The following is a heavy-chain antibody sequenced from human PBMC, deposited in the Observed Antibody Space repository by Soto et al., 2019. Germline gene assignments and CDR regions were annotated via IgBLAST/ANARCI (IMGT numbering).Heavy chain of an antibody. Sequence: ASVKVSCKVSGYTLTELSMHWVRQAPGKGLEWMGGFDPEDGEANYAQKFQGRVTITEDKSTSIAYMELSSLRSEDTAVYYCARAALHPGPQWLRRHHDAFDIWGQGTMVTVSS. CDR2: FDPEDGEA. CDR3: ARAALHPGPQWLRRHHDAFDI. D-gene: IGHD5-12*01. V-gene: IGHV1-24*01. CDR1: GYTLTELS. J-gene: IGHJ3*02.